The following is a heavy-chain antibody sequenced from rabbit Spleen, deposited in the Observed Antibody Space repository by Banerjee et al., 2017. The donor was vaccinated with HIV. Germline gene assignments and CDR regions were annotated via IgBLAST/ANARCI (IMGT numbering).Heavy chain of an antibody. J-gene: IGHJ4*01. CDR3: ARDLVTVIGWNFNL. CDR2: IYPDGIGST. CDR1: EFSFSTSYY. D-gene: IGHD5-1*01. Sequence: QSLEESGGDMVKPGASLTLTCTASEFSFSTSYYICWVRQAPGKGLEWIGCIYPDGIGSTAFASWAKGRFTISKTSSTTVTLQMTSLTAADTATYFCARDLVTVIGWNFNLWGPGTLVTVS. V-gene: IGHV1S40*01.